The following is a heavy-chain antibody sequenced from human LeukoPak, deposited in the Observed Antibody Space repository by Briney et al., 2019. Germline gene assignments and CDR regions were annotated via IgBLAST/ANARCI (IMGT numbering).Heavy chain of an antibody. CDR1: GYSFTTYW. Sequence: GESLKICCKGAGYSFTTYWITWVRQMPGKGLEWMGRIDPSDSYTDYSPSFQGHVTISPDKSISTAYLQWSSLKASDTAMYYCARHTGSGSYYGLDAFDIWGQGTMVTVSS. D-gene: IGHD3-10*01. CDR2: IDPSDSYT. J-gene: IGHJ3*02. CDR3: ARHTGSGSYYGLDAFDI. V-gene: IGHV5-10-1*01.